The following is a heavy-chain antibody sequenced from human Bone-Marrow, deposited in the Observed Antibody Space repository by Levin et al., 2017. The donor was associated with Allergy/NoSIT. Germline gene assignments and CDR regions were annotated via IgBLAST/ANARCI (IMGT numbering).Heavy chain of an antibody. Sequence: GGSLRLSCAASGFTFSGSWMAWVRQAPGKGLEWVANIKEDGSQAYYVDSVKGRFTISRDNAKNSLYLHLNSLRAEDTAVYYCARDGHAVLVPALVDSWGQGTLVIVSS. CDR2: IKEDGSQA. J-gene: IGHJ4*02. V-gene: IGHV3-7*01. CDR1: GFTFSGSW. CDR3: ARDGHAVLVPALVDS. D-gene: IGHD3-3*02.